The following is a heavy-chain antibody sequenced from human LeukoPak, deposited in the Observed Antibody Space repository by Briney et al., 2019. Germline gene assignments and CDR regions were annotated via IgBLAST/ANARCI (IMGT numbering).Heavy chain of an antibody. D-gene: IGHD3-22*01. Sequence: GGSLRLSCAASGFTFSSYAMSWVRQAPGKGLEWVSAISGSGGSTYYADSVKGRFTISRDNSKNTPYLLMNSLRAEDTAVYYCAKSGLISGYSLSNWFDPWGQGTLVTVS. CDR2: ISGSGGST. J-gene: IGHJ5*02. CDR3: AKSGLISGYSLSNWFDP. CDR1: GFTFSSYA. V-gene: IGHV3-23*01.